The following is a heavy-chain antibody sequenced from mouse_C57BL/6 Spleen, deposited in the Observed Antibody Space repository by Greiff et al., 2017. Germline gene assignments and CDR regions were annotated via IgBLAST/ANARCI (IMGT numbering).Heavy chain of an antibody. Sequence: EVQLQQSGTVLARPGASVKMSCKTSGYTFTSYWMHWVKQRPGQGLEWIGAIYPGNSDTSYNQKFKGKAKLTAVTSASTAYMELSSLTNEDSAVYYCTRSKEIFITTRRYAMDYWGQGTSVTVSS. CDR3: TRSKEIFITTRRYAMDY. CDR2: IYPGNSDT. V-gene: IGHV1-5*01. CDR1: GYTFTSYW. J-gene: IGHJ4*01. D-gene: IGHD1-1*01.